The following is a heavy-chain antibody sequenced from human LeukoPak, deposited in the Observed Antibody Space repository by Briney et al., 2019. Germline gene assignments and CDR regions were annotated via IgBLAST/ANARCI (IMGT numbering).Heavy chain of an antibody. D-gene: IGHD3-10*01. V-gene: IGHV1-69*06. J-gene: IGHJ4*02. Sequence: GASVKVSCTASGGTFSSYAISWVRQAPGQGLEWMGGIIPIFGTANYAQKFQGRVTITADKSTSTAYMELSSLRSEDTAVYYCASNFQSYHFDYWGQGTLVTVSS. CDR1: GGTFSSYA. CDR2: IIPIFGTA. CDR3: ASNFQSYHFDY.